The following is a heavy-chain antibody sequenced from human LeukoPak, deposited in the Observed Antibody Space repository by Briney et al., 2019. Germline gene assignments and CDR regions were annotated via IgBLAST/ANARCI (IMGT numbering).Heavy chain of an antibody. CDR2: ISGSGGST. Sequence: GGSLRLSCAASGFTFNNYAMSWVRQAPGKGLEWVSGISGSGGSTYYADSVKGRLNISRDNSKNTLYLQMSSLRAEDTAVYYCAKDREYSSFPYYFDYWGQGTLVTVSS. CDR3: AKDREYSSFPYYFDY. V-gene: IGHV3-23*01. CDR1: GFTFNNYA. J-gene: IGHJ4*02. D-gene: IGHD4-11*01.